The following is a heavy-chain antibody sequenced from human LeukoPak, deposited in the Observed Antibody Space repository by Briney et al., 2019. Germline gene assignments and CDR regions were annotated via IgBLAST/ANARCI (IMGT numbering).Heavy chain of an antibody. J-gene: IGHJ6*02. CDR1: GFTFSNYA. V-gene: IGHV3-23*01. CDR2: ISGSGGST. CDR3: VKAESRGYYYYYGMDV. Sequence: GASLRLSCAASGFTFSNYAMSWVRQAPGKGLKWVSIISGSGGSTHYADSVKGRFTISRDSSKNTLYLQMNSLRAEDTAVYYCVKAESRGYYYYYGMDVWGQGTTVTVSS. D-gene: IGHD6-25*01.